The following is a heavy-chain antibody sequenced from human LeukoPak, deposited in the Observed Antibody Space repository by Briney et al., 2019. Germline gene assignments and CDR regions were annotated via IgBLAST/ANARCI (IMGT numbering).Heavy chain of an antibody. CDR1: GGTFSSYT. J-gene: IGHJ3*02. D-gene: IGHD2-15*01. Sequence: GASVKVSCKASGGTFSSYTISWVRQAPGQGLEWMGRIIPIFGTANYAQKFQGRVTITTDESTSAAYMELSSLRSEDTAVYYCATSYCSGGSCHRIDAFDIWGQGTMVTVSS. V-gene: IGHV1-69*05. CDR2: IIPIFGTA. CDR3: ATSYCSGGSCHRIDAFDI.